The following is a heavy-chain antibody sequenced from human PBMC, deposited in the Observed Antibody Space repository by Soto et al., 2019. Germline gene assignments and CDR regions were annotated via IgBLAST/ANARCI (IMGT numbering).Heavy chain of an antibody. CDR1: GGTFSSYA. D-gene: IGHD5-12*01. CDR3: ARDRGGYNPYYFDN. J-gene: IGHJ4*02. Sequence: SVKVSCKASGGTFSSYAISWVRQAPGQGLEWMGGIIPIFGTANYAQKFQGRVTITADESTSTAYMELSSLRSEDTAVYYCARDRGGYNPYYFDNWGQGTRVTVSS. V-gene: IGHV1-69*13. CDR2: IIPIFGTA.